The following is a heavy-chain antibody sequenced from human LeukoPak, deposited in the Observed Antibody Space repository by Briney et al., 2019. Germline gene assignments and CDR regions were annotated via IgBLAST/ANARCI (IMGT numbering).Heavy chain of an antibody. CDR2: INPSGGST. CDR3: ASGFCSSTSCYTGWFDP. V-gene: IGHV1-46*03. D-gene: IGHD2-2*02. J-gene: IGHJ5*02. Sequence: ASVKVSCKASGYTFTSYYMHWVRQAPGQGLEWMGIINPSGGSTSYAQKFQGRVTMTRDTSTSTVYMELSSLRSEDTAVYYCASGFCSSTSCYTGWFDPWGQGTVVTVSS. CDR1: GYTFTSYY.